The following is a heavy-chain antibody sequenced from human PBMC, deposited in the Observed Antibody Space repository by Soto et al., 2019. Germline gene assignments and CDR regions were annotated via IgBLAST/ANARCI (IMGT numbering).Heavy chain of an antibody. Sequence: QLQLQESGPGLVKPSETLSLTCTVSGGSVSSRGYYGGWIRQPPGKGLEWIGTIYYSGSTSYKPSLKRRVTISVDTSKTQFSLKLSSVTAADTAVYYCATSNWFDPWGQGTLVTVSS. V-gene: IGHV4-39*01. CDR2: IYYSGST. CDR1: GGSVSSRGYY. CDR3: ATSNWFDP. J-gene: IGHJ5*02.